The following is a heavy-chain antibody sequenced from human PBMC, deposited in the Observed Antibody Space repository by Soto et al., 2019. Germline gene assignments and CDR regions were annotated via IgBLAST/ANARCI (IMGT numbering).Heavy chain of an antibody. D-gene: IGHD1-26*01. J-gene: IGHJ4*02. V-gene: IGHV4-59*01. CDR1: GGSISSYY. Sequence: KASETLSLTCTVSGGSISSYYWSWIRQPPGKGLEWIGYIYYSGGTNYNPSLKSRVTISVDTSKNQFSLKLSSVTAADTAVYYCARGGATAYYFDYWGQGTLVTVSS. CDR3: ARGGATAYYFDY. CDR2: IYYSGGT.